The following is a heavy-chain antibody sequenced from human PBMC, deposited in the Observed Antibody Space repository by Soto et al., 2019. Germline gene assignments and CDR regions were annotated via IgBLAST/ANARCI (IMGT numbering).Heavy chain of an antibody. V-gene: IGHV3-48*03. D-gene: IGHD3-16*02. J-gene: IGHJ6*02. Sequence: PGGSLRLSCAASGFTFSSYEMNWVRQAPGKGLEWVSYISSSGSTIYYADSVKGRFTISRDNAKNSLYLQMNSLRAEDTAVYYCARDLDPVSGMDVWGQGTTVTVS. CDR3: ARDLDPVSGMDV. CDR2: ISSSGSTI. CDR1: GFTFSSYE.